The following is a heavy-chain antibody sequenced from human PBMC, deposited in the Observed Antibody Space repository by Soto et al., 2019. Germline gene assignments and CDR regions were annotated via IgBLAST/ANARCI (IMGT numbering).Heavy chain of an antibody. J-gene: IGHJ6*02. Sequence: PGGSLSLSSAASGFTFCTYVMHWVRLLQGNGLQWVAIIWYDGSIKYYADSVKGRFTISRDNSKNTLYLQMNSLRDEDTAVYYCARIDCTGNNCNPYYHYGMDGWGQGTTVNVS. CDR2: IWYDGSIK. CDR3: ARIDCTGNNCNPYYHYGMDG. V-gene: IGHV3-33*01. CDR1: GFTFCTYV. D-gene: IGHD2-8*02.